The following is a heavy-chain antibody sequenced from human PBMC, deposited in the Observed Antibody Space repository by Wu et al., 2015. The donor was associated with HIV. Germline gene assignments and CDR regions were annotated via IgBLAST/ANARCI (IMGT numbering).Heavy chain of an antibody. Sequence: QVQLVQSGAEVKKPGASVKVSCKTSGNTFSNYYMQWVRQAPGKGLEWMAMINPIGTSTKYAQKFRGRLTVTRDTSTGVVYMELNSLRSEDTAVYYCTKTSALIRGAWDWFDTWGPGTLVSVSS. J-gene: IGHJ5*02. V-gene: IGHV1-46*01. D-gene: IGHD1-26*01. CDR3: TKTSALIRGAWDWFDT. CDR1: GNTFSNYY. CDR2: INPIGTST.